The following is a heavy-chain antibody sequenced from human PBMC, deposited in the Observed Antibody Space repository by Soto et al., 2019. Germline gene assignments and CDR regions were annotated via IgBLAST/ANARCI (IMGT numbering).Heavy chain of an antibody. CDR2: ITGSGGRT. D-gene: IGHD6-19*01. CDR3: ARKSSGWYGWDY. V-gene: IGHV3-23*01. J-gene: IGHJ4*02. Sequence: HPGGSLRLSCAASGFTFSSYAMSWVRQAPGKGLEWVSSITGSGGRTFYADYVKGRFTISRDTAKNSLYLQMNSLRAEDTAVYYCARKSSGWYGWDYWGQGTLVTVSS. CDR1: GFTFSSYA.